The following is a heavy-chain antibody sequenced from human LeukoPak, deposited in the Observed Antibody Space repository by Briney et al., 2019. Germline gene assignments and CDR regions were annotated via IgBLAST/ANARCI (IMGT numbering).Heavy chain of an antibody. Sequence: ASVKVSCKVSGYTLTELSMHWVRQAPGKGLEWVGGFEPEDGETIYAQKFQGRVTMTEDTSTGTAYMELSSLRSEDTAVYYCATRHYYDSSGHPNDAFDIWGQGTMVTVSS. J-gene: IGHJ3*02. CDR3: ATRHYYDSSGHPNDAFDI. V-gene: IGHV1-24*01. D-gene: IGHD3-22*01. CDR1: GYTLTELS. CDR2: FEPEDGET.